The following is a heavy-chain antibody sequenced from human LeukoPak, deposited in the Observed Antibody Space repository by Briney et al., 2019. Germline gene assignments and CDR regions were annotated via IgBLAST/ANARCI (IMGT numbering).Heavy chain of an antibody. Sequence: SPPTLLKPTHTLTLTCTFTGFSLSTRGVGVGWIRQPPAKALETLALNNWNDDKRYSPSLKSRLTITKDTSKNQVVLTMTNMDPVDTATYYCAHSPGYCSSTSCYTGAFDIWGQGTMVTVSS. V-gene: IGHV2-5*01. CDR1: GFSLSTRGVG. J-gene: IGHJ3*02. D-gene: IGHD2-2*02. CDR3: AHSPGYCSSTSCYTGAFDI. CDR2: NNWNDDK.